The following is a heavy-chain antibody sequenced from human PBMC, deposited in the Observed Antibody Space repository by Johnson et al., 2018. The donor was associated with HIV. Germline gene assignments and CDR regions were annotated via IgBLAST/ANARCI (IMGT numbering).Heavy chain of an antibody. CDR2: ISYDGSDK. J-gene: IGHJ3*02. Sequence: QVQLVESGGGLVQPGGSLRLSCAASGFTFSNFAMNWVRQAPGKGLEWVAVISYDGSDKYYADSVKGRFTISRDNAKNSLSLQMDSLRAEDTAVYYCARDPELDYFDNRAFDIWGQGTMVTVSS. CDR3: ARDPELDYFDNRAFDI. D-gene: IGHD3-22*01. V-gene: IGHV3-30*04. CDR1: GFTFSNFA.